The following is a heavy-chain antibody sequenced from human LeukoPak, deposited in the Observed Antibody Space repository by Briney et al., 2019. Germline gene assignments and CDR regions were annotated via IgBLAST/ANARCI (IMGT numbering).Heavy chain of an antibody. V-gene: IGHV4-39*01. CDR3: ASDSSSARKGFDY. CDR2: IYYSGST. D-gene: IGHD6-13*01. J-gene: IGHJ4*02. Sequence: WVRQPPGKGLEWIGSIYYSGSTYYNPSLKSRVTISVDTSKNQFSLKLSSVTAADTTVYYCASDSSSARKGFDYWGQGTLVTVSS.